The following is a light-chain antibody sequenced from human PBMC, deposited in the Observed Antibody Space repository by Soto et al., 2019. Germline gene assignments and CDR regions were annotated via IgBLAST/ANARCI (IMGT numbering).Light chain of an antibody. CDR2: EVS. Sequence: QSALPQPASVSGSPGQSITISCTGTSSDVGGYNYVSWYQQHPGKAPKLMIYEVSNRPSGVSNRFSGSKSGNTASLTISGLQAEDEADYYCSSYTSSSTLVFGTGTKVNVL. V-gene: IGLV2-14*01. J-gene: IGLJ1*01. CDR1: SSDVGGYNY. CDR3: SSYTSSSTLV.